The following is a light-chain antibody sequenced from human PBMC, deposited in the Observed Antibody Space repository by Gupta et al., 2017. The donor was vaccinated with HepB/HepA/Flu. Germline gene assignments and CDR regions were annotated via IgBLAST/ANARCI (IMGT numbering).Light chain of an antibody. CDR1: QSVRSY. J-gene: IGKJ4*01. Sequence: EIVLTQSPATLSLSPGERATLSCRASQSVRSYLVWYQQKPGQAPRLLIYDTSSRATGIPARFSGSGSATDFTLTSSSLEPEDFAVYYCQQRSSWPLTFGGGTKVEIK. CDR2: DTS. CDR3: QQRSSWPLT. V-gene: IGKV3-11*01.